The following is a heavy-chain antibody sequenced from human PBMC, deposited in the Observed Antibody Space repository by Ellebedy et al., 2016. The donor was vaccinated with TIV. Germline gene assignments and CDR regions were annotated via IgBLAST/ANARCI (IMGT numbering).Heavy chain of an antibody. J-gene: IGHJ4*02. CDR3: VRTGRPWFDY. CDR2: INADGSST. D-gene: IGHD2-8*02. Sequence: PGGSLRLSCAASGITFSGLTFSSFWMQWVRQPPGQGLVWVSRINADGSSTDYADSVKGRFTISRDDAKNSLYLHMNSLKAEDAAVYYCVRTGRPWFDYWGQGTLVTVSS. CDR1: GITFSGLTFSSFW. V-gene: IGHV3-74*01.